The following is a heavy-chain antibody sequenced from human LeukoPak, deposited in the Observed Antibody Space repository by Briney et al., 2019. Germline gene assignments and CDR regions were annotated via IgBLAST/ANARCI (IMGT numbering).Heavy chain of an antibody. CDR1: ALTFSNSA. J-gene: IGHJ6*02. V-gene: IGHV1-58*01. Sequence: ASVKVSCKGSALTFSNSAVQWVRQGRGQRLEWIGWIVVGSGDTSYAQRFQERVTITRDMSTNTAYMELSSLSSEDTAVYYCAAGYCTSISCYAAGVWGQGTTVIVSS. CDR2: IVVGSGDT. CDR3: AAGYCTSISCYAAGV. D-gene: IGHD2-2*01.